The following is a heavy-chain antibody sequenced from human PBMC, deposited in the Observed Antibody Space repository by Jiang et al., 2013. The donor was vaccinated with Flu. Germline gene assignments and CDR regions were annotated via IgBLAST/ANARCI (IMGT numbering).Heavy chain of an antibody. CDR3: ARVGNTAISPLDY. J-gene: IGHJ4*02. CDR1: GYTFISYG. Sequence: GAEVKKPGASVKVSCKASGYTFISYGISWVRQAPGQGLEWMGWISAYNGHTNYAQKFQGRVTMSTDTSTSTAYMDLRSLRSDDTAVYYCARVGNTAISPLDYWGQGTLVTVSS. CDR2: ISAYNGHT. D-gene: IGHD5-18*01. V-gene: IGHV1-18*01.